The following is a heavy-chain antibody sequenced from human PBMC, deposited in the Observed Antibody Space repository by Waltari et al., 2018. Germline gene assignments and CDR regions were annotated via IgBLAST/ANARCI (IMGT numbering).Heavy chain of an antibody. CDR2: IDNYGSIT. Sequence: ELQLVEAGGGLVEPGGSLRPSCEALGFSFENFWMHWVRQVPGKGLVWVSRIDNYGSITTYADSVEGRFTISRDNAKNTLYLQMNSLTVADTALYYCALDLGGYAGSWGQGTMVTVSS. V-gene: IGHV3-74*01. J-gene: IGHJ4*02. CDR1: GFSFENFW. CDR3: ALDLGGYAGS. D-gene: IGHD2-2*01.